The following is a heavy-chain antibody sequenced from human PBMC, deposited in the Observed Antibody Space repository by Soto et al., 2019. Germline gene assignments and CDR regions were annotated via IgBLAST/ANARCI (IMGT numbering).Heavy chain of an antibody. D-gene: IGHD3-16*02. J-gene: IGHJ4*02. CDR1: GFAFGSYA. Sequence: GGSLRLCYAASGFAFGSYAMSWVRQAPGKGLEWVSAISGSGGSTYYADSVKGRFTISRDNSKNTLYLQMNSLRAEDTAVYYCAKLSLSDKSHLGYWGQGTLVTVSS. V-gene: IGHV3-23*01. CDR3: AKLSLSDKSHLGY. CDR2: ISGSGGST.